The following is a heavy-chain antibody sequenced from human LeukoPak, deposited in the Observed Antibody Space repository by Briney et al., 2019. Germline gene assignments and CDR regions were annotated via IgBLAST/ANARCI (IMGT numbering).Heavy chain of an antibody. Sequence: ASVKVSCKASGGTFSSYAISWVRQAPGQGLEWMGRIIPILGIANYAQKFQGRVTITADKSTSTAYMELSSLRSEDTAVYYCAVTYYYDSSGSFSLGYWGQGTLVTVSS. CDR1: GGTFSSYA. D-gene: IGHD3-22*01. CDR2: IIPILGIA. J-gene: IGHJ4*02. CDR3: AVTYYYDSSGSFSLGY. V-gene: IGHV1-69*04.